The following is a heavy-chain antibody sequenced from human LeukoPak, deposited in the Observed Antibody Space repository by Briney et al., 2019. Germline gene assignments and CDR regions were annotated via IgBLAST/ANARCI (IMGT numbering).Heavy chain of an antibody. CDR3: ARDRRYSSSPVDFDY. D-gene: IGHD6-6*01. CDR2: INPNSGGT. V-gene: IGHV1-2*02. Sequence: ASVKVSCKASGYTFTGYYMHWVRQAPGQGLEWMGWINPNSGGTNYAQKFQGRVTMTRDTSISTAYMELSRLRSDDTAVYYCARDRRYSSSPVDFDYWGQGTLVTVSS. J-gene: IGHJ4*02. CDR1: GYTFTGYY.